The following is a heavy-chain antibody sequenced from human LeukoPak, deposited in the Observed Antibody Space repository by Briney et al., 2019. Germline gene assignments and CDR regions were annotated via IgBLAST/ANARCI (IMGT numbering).Heavy chain of an antibody. CDR1: GFTFSSYA. Sequence: PGGSLRLSCAASGFTFSSYAMSWVRQAPGKGLEWVSTISGSGGRTYYADSVKGRFTISRDNSKNTLYMQMNSLRVEDTAVYYCARDRGDYGDPDAFDMWGQGTMVTVSS. D-gene: IGHD4-17*01. V-gene: IGHV3-23*01. CDR3: ARDRGDYGDPDAFDM. CDR2: ISGSGGRT. J-gene: IGHJ3*02.